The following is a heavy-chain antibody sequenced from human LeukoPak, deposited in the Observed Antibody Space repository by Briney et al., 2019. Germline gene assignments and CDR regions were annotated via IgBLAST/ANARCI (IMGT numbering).Heavy chain of an antibody. CDR2: ISYDGSNK. V-gene: IGHV3-30-3*01. D-gene: IGHD3-10*01. J-gene: IGHJ4*02. Sequence: GGSLRLSCAASGFTFSSYAMHWIRQAPGKGLEWVAVISYDGSNKYYADSVKGRFTISRDNSKNTLYLQMNSLRAEDTAVYYCARTKGSFDYWGQGTLVTVSS. CDR3: ARTKGSFDY. CDR1: GFTFSSYA.